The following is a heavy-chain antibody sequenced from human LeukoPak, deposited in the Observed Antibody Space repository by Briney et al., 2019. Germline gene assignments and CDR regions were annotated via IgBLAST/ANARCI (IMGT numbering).Heavy chain of an antibody. V-gene: IGHV3-30-3*01. CDR3: ARDSRSAIFGALDY. J-gene: IGHJ4*02. D-gene: IGHD3-3*01. CDR1: GFTFGSYA. Sequence: GGSLRLSCAASGFTFGSYAMHWVRQAPGKGLEWVAVISYDGSNKYYADSVKGRFTISRDNSKNTLYLQMNSLRAEDTAVYYCARDSRSAIFGALDYWGQGTLVTVSS. CDR2: ISYDGSNK.